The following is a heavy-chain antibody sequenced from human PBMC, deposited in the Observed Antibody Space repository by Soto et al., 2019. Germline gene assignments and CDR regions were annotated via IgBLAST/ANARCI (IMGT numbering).Heavy chain of an antibody. D-gene: IGHD6-13*01. CDR1: GFTFSSYA. V-gene: IGHV3-23*01. J-gene: IGHJ4*02. Sequence: GSLLLSCSASGFTFSSYAMSWVRQAAGEGLEWVSTLSGAGDYPYYADSVRVRFTISRDNSKRTLYLYMNSLRADDTAVYYCAQITPTYNSKYFGYWGQGIPVTVSS. CDR2: LSGAGDYP. CDR3: AQITPTYNSKYFGY.